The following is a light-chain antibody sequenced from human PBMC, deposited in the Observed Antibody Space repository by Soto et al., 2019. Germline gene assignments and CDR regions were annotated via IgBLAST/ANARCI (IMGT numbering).Light chain of an antibody. J-gene: IGKJ1*01. Sequence: ESLLTQSPATLSVSPGERATLSCRASQSVSSNLAWYQQKPGQAPRLLIYGASNRATGIPDRFSGSGSGTDFTLTISRLEPEDFAVYYCQQYGSSGTFGQGTKVDIK. V-gene: IGKV3-20*01. CDR1: QSVSSN. CDR2: GAS. CDR3: QQYGSSGT.